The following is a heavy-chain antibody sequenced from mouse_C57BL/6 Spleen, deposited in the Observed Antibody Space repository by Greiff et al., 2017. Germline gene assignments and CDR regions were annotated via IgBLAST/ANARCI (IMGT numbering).Heavy chain of an antibody. D-gene: IGHD2-4*01. CDR3: AGDDYVGGRMGY. CDR1: GYTFTSYW. CDR2: INPSNGGT. J-gene: IGHJ4*01. V-gene: IGHV1-53*01. Sequence: QVQLKQPGTELVKPGASVKLSCKASGYTFTSYWMHWVKQRPGQGLEWIGNINPSNGGTNYNEKFKSKATLTVDKSSSTAYIQLSSLTSEDSAVYYCAGDDYVGGRMGYWGQGASVTVSS.